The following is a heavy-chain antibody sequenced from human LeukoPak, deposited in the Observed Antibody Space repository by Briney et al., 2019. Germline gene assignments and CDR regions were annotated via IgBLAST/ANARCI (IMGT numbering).Heavy chain of an antibody. V-gene: IGHV3-23*01. D-gene: IGHD4-17*01. CDR1: GFTFSSYA. Sequence: GGSLRLSCAASGFTFSSYAMSWVRQAPGKGLEWVSAISGSGGSTYYADSVKGRFTISRDNSKNTLYLQMNSLRAEDTAVYYCAEDLPNYGDYVSVFDYWGQGTLVTVSS. J-gene: IGHJ4*02. CDR3: AEDLPNYGDYVSVFDY. CDR2: ISGSGGST.